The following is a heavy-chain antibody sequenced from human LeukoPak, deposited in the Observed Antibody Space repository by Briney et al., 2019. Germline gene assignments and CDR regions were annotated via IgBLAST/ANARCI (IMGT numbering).Heavy chain of an antibody. CDR2: ISAYNGNT. J-gene: IGHJ6*02. V-gene: IGHV1-18*01. D-gene: IGHD3-10*01. CDR1: GYTFTSYG. Sequence: ASVTVSCKAFGYTFTSYGISWVRQAPGQGLEWMGWISAYNGNTNYAQKLQGRVTMTTDTSTSTAYMELSSLRSEDTAVYYCARDSPMYYYGSGSGEYYYYGMDVWGQGTTVTVSS. CDR3: ARDSPMYYYGSGSGEYYYYGMDV.